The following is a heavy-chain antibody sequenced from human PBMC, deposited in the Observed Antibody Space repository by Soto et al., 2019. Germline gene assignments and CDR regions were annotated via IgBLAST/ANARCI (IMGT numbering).Heavy chain of an antibody. J-gene: IGHJ6*02. Sequence: QVQLVQSGAEVKKPGSSVKVSCKASGGTFSSYAISWVRQAPGQGLEWMGGIIPIFGTANYAQKFQGRVTITADESTSTAYMELSSLRSEDTAVYYCAKFTVLGITPGYYYYGMDVWGQGTTVTVSS. CDR1: GGTFSSYA. CDR2: IIPIFGTA. CDR3: AKFTVLGITPGYYYYGMDV. D-gene: IGHD7-27*01. V-gene: IGHV1-69*12.